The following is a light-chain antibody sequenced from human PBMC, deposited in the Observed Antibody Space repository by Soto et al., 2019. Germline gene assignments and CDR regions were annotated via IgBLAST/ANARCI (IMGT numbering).Light chain of an antibody. CDR2: DAS. CDR1: QSINSW. J-gene: IGKJ1*01. V-gene: IGKV1-5*01. Sequence: DIQMTQSPSTLSASIGDRVTITCRASQSINSWLAWYQQKPGKAPKLLIYDASSLESGVPSRFSGSGSGTEFTLTIISLQPDDFATYCCQQCYSYWTFGQGTKVEIK. CDR3: QQCYSYWT.